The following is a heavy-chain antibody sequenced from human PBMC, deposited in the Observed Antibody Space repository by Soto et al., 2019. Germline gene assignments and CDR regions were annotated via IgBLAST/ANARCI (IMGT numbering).Heavy chain of an antibody. V-gene: IGHV3-33*01. Sequence: GGSLRLSCVASGFTFSTYGMHWVRQAPGKGLEWVAVIWSDGSTKNYADSVKGRFSISRDNAKNTLYLQMNSLRAEDTAVYYCARDYYGSGRSIYGMDVWGQGTTVTVSS. CDR2: IWSDGSTK. D-gene: IGHD3-10*01. CDR3: ARDYYGSGRSIYGMDV. CDR1: GFTFSTYG. J-gene: IGHJ6*02.